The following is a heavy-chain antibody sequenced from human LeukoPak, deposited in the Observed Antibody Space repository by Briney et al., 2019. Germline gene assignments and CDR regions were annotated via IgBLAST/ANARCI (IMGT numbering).Heavy chain of an antibody. J-gene: IGHJ3*01. D-gene: IGHD4-17*01. CDR2: IKPDGSEK. V-gene: IGHV3-7*01. CDR1: GFTFSSYW. Sequence: GGSLRLSCAASGFTFSSYWMSWVRQAPGKGLEWVANIKPDGSEKYCVGSVKGRFTISRDNAKNSLYLQMNSLRAEDTAVYYCARGDFDDYGDYVDAFEFWGQGTMVPVSA. CDR3: ARGDFDDYGDYVDAFEF.